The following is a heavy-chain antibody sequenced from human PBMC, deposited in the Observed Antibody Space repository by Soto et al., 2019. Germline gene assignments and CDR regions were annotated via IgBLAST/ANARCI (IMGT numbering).Heavy chain of an antibody. D-gene: IGHD2-2*01. J-gene: IGHJ4*02. V-gene: IGHV1-18*01. Sequence: GQGLEWMGWISAYNGNTNYAQKLQGRVTMTTDTSTSTAYMELRSLRSDDTAVYYCAREGAYCSSTSCYFDYWGQGTLVTVSS. CDR2: ISAYNGNT. CDR3: AREGAYCSSTSCYFDY.